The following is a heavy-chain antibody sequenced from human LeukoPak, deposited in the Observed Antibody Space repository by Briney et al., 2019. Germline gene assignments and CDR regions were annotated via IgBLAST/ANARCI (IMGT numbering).Heavy chain of an antibody. CDR1: GFTFSTHW. J-gene: IGHJ4*02. CDR2: INNDGSGT. D-gene: IGHD1-1*01. V-gene: IGHV3-74*01. Sequence: PGGSLRLSCAASGFTFSTHWMHWVRQAPEKWLLWVSYINNDGSGTSYADSVKGRFTISRDNAKNTIYLQMNSLRAEDTAVYYCARGGWGTATDYWGQGTLVTVSS. CDR3: ARGGWGTATDY.